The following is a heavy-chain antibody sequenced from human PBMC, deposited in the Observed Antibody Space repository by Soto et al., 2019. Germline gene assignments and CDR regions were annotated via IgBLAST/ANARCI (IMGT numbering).Heavy chain of an antibody. D-gene: IGHD6-13*01. Sequence: ASVKVSCKASGGTFSRYAISWVRQAPGQGLEWMGGIIPIFGTANYAQKFQGRVTITADESTSTAYMELSSLRSEDTAVYYCTRDASRDSSARGSFDPWGPGILVTVSS. V-gene: IGHV1-69*13. J-gene: IGHJ5*02. CDR1: GGTFSRYA. CDR2: IIPIFGTA. CDR3: TRDASRDSSARGSFDP.